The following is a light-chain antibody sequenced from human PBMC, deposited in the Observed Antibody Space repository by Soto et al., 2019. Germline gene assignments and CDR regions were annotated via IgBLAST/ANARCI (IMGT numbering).Light chain of an antibody. CDR2: GAS. Sequence: EIVLTQSPATLSLSPGETATLSCRASQSVSSSYLAWFQQKPGQAPRLLIYGASSRATAIPDRFSGSGSGTDFTLTISRLEPEDFAVYYCQQYGTSPWTFGQGTMVDIK. CDR3: QQYGTSPWT. V-gene: IGKV3-20*01. J-gene: IGKJ1*01. CDR1: QSVSSSY.